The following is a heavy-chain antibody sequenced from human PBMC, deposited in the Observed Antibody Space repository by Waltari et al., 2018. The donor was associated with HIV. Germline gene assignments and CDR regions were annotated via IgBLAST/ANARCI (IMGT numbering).Heavy chain of an antibody. D-gene: IGHD5-12*01. CDR2: ISWNSGSI. CDR3: AKDGGDIVATTGNYFDY. J-gene: IGHJ4*02. CDR1: GFTFDDYA. Sequence: EVQLVESGGGLVQPGRSLRLSCAASGFTFDDYAMHWVRQAPGKGLEWVSGISWNSGSIGYADSGKGRFTISRDNAKNSLYLQMNSLRAEDTAVYYCAKDGGDIVATTGNYFDYWGQGTLVTVSS. V-gene: IGHV3-9*01.